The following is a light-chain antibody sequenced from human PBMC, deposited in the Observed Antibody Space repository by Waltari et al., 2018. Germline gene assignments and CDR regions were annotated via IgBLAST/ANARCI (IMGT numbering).Light chain of an antibody. Sequence: DIQMTQSPSTLSASVGDRVTITCRASQRVSNWLAWYQQKPGRAPNLLIYKASSLEGGVPSRFSGSGSGTEFTLTISSLQPDDFATYYCQQYNSYPWTFGQGTKVEIK. CDR2: KAS. V-gene: IGKV1-5*03. J-gene: IGKJ1*01. CDR1: QRVSNW. CDR3: QQYNSYPWT.